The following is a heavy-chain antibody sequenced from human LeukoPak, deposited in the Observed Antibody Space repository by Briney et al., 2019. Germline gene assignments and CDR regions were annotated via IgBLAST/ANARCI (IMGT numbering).Heavy chain of an antibody. V-gene: IGHV3-21*05. CDR1: GFTFSSYS. CDR3: AISWLVYYWYYGMDV. Sequence: GGSLRLSCAASGFTFSSYSMNWVRQAPGKGLEWVSYISSSSSFIYFADSVKGRFTISRDNAKNSLYLQMNSLRAEDAAVYYFAISWLVYYWYYGMDVWGRGTTVSVSS. J-gene: IGHJ6*02. D-gene: IGHD5/OR15-5a*01. CDR2: ISSSSSFI.